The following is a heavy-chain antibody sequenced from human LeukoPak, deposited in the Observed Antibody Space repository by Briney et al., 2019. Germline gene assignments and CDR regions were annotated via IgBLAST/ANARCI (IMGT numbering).Heavy chain of an antibody. Sequence: ASVKVSCKASGYTFTGYYMHWVRQAPGQGLEWMGWINPNSGGTNYAQKFQGRVTMTRDTSISTAYMELSRLRSDDTAVYYCAREGVSSNWDNWYFDLWGRGTLVTVSS. CDR2: INPNSGGT. CDR3: AREGVSSNWDNWYFDL. CDR1: GYTFTGYY. D-gene: IGHD6-13*01. V-gene: IGHV1-2*02. J-gene: IGHJ2*01.